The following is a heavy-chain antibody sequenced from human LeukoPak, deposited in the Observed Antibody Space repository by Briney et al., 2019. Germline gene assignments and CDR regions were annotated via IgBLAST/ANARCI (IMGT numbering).Heavy chain of an antibody. CDR2: ISWDGGTT. D-gene: IGHD4-23*01. V-gene: IGHV3-43D*04. Sequence: GGSLRLSCAASGFAFDDYMMHWVRHVPGKGLEWVSLISWDGGTTNYADSVKGRFTISRDNSKSSLYFLMNDLTAEDTAFYYCARGGYGGVFDYWGQGTLVTVSS. CDR3: ARGGYGGVFDY. J-gene: IGHJ4*02. CDR1: GFAFDDYM.